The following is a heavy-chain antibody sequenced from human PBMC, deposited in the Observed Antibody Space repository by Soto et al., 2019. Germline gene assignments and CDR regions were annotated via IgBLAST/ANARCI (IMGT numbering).Heavy chain of an antibody. J-gene: IGHJ4*02. CDR2: IIPIFGTA. Sequence: SVKVSCKASGGTFGSYAISWVRQAPGQGLEWMGGIIPIFGTANYAQKFQGRVTITADESTSTAYMELSSLRSEDTAVYYCARGPDYYGSGSYYCPFDYWGQGTLVTVSS. V-gene: IGHV1-69*13. CDR3: ARGPDYYGSGSYYCPFDY. D-gene: IGHD3-10*01. CDR1: GGTFGSYA.